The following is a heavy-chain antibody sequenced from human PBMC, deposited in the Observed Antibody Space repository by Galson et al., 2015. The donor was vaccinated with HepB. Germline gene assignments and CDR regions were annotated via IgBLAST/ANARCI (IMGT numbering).Heavy chain of an antibody. CDR2: INSDVSTT. CDR3: GNWGSS. V-gene: IGHV3-74*01. CDR1: GFTFSSNW. J-gene: IGHJ5*02. D-gene: IGHD7-27*01. Sequence: SLRLSCAASGFTFSSNWMQWVRQAPGKGLEWVSRINSDVSTTSYTDSVKGRFTISRDNAKNTLYLQMNSLRAEDTAVYYCGNWGSSWGQGTLATVSS.